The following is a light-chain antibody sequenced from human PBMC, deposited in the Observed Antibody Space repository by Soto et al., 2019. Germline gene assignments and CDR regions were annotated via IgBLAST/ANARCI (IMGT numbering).Light chain of an antibody. Sequence: QSVLTQPPSVSGAPGQRVTISCTGTSSNIGPGYDVHWYQQLPGTAPKLLIYDNNNRPSGVPDRFSGSKSGTSASLAIAGLPAEDEADYYCQSYSSSLSAVVFGGGTQLTVL. J-gene: IGLJ2*01. CDR1: SSNIGPGYD. V-gene: IGLV1-40*01. CDR2: DNN. CDR3: QSYSSSLSAVV.